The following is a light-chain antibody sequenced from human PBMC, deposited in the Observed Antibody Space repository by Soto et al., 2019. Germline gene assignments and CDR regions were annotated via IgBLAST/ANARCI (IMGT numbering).Light chain of an antibody. CDR3: QQASSFPLT. J-gene: IGKJ4*01. CDR2: AAS. CDR1: QGIRSW. Sequence: DIQMTQSPSSVSASVGDRVTITWRASQGIRSWLAWYQQKPAKAPKLLISAASNLQSWVPSRFSGSVSGTDFTLIISSLQPEDFATYYCQQASSFPLTFGGRTKVEIK. V-gene: IGKV1-12*01.